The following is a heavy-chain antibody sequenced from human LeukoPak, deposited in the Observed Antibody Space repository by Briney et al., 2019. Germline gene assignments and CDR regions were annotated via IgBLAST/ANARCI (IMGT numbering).Heavy chain of an antibody. V-gene: IGHV4-61*05. D-gene: IGHD2-2*01. J-gene: IGHJ4*02. CDR2: IYYSGST. Sequence: SETLSLTCTVSGGSISSRSLYWGWIRQPPGKGLEWIGYIYYSGSTNYNPSLKSRVTISVDTSKNQFSLKLSSVTAADTAVYYCARRYCSSTTCYVHIDYWGQGTLVTVSS. CDR3: ARRYCSSTTCYVHIDY. CDR1: GGSISSRSLY.